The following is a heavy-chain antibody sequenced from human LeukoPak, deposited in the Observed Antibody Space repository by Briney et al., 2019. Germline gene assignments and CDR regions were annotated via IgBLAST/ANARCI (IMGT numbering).Heavy chain of an antibody. CDR3: ARVGPYFDY. Sequence: ASVKVSCKASGGTFSSYAISWVRQAPGQGLEWMGGIIPILGTANYAQKFQGRVTITAGKSTSTAYMELSSLRSEDTAVYYCARVGPYFDYWGQGTLVTVSS. CDR1: GGTFSSYA. V-gene: IGHV1-69*10. CDR2: IIPILGTA. J-gene: IGHJ4*02.